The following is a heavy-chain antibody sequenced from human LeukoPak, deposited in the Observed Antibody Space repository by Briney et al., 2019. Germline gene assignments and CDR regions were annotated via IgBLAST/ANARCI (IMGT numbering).Heavy chain of an antibody. CDR1: GGSISSGGYS. CDR2: IYHSGST. D-gene: IGHD3-22*01. J-gene: IGHJ4*02. Sequence: PSQTLSLTCAVSGGSISSGGYSWSWIRQPPGTGLEWIGYIYHSGSTYYNPSLKSRVTISVDRSKNQFSLKLSSVTAADTAVYYCAREDDSTLFDYWGQGTLVTVSS. CDR3: AREDDSTLFDY. V-gene: IGHV4-30-2*01.